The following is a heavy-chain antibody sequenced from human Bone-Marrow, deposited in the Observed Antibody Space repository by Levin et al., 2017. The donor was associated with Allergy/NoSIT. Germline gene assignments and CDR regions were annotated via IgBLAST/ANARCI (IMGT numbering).Heavy chain of an antibody. V-gene: IGHV3-15*05. CDR3: ATDRRGRYSYNEGGNYGLDV. D-gene: IGHD5-12*01. J-gene: IGHJ6*02. CDR2: IKSKNDGETT. Sequence: SCVVSGLSFNNAWMTWVRQAPGKGLEWVGRIKSKNDGETTDYATPVKGRSTISRDDSKNTLYLEMNSLKSEDTAVYYCATDRRGRYSYNEGGNYGLDVWGQGTAVNVSS. CDR1: GLSFNNAW.